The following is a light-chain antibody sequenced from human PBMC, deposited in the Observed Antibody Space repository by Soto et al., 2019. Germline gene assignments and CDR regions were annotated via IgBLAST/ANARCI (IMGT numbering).Light chain of an antibody. Sequence: QSALTQPASVSGSPGQSITISCTGTSSDVGGYNYVSWYQQHPGKAPKLMIYDVSNRPSGVSNRFSGSKSGNTASLTISGLQAEDEAADYCSSYTSSSTLDVVFGGGTKLTVL. CDR3: SSYTSSSTLDVV. CDR2: DVS. V-gene: IGLV2-14*01. CDR1: SSDVGGYNY. J-gene: IGLJ2*01.